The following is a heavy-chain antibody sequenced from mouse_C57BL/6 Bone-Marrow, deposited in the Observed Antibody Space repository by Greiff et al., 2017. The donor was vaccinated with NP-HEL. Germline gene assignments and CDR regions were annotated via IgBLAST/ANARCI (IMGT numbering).Heavy chain of an antibody. V-gene: IGHV1-19*01. CDR3: ARKLGFDY. D-gene: IGHD4-1*01. CDR1: GYTFTDYY. Sequence: EVKLQESGPVLVKPGASVKMSCKASGYTFTDYYMNWVKQSHGKSLEWIGVINPYNGGTSYNQKFKGKATLTVDKSSSTAYMELNSLTSEDSAVYYCARKLGFDYWGQGTTLTVSS. J-gene: IGHJ2*01. CDR2: INPYNGGT.